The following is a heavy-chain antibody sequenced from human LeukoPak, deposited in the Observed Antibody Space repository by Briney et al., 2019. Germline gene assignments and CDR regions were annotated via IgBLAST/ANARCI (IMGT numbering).Heavy chain of an antibody. CDR1: GYTFTGYY. J-gene: IGHJ4*02. CDR3: ASVRYNWNDFGYYFDY. V-gene: IGHV1-8*02. D-gene: IGHD1-1*01. CDR2: MNPNSGNT. Sequence: ASVKVSCKASGYTFTGYYMHWVRQAPGQGLEWMGWMNPNSGNTGYAQKFQGRVTMTRNTSISTAYMELSSLRSEDTAVYYCASVRYNWNDFGYYFDYWGQGTLVTVSS.